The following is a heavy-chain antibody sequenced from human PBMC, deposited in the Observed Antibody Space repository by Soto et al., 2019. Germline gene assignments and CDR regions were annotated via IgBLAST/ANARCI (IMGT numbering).Heavy chain of an antibody. CDR3: AKARSGYTTYYYNNGMDV. Sequence: FLRLSCAASGFTFSSYAMSWVRQARGKGLEWVSAISGSGGSTYYADSGKGRVTISRENSKNTLYLQMNSLRAEVTPVYDCAKARSGYTTYYYNNGMDVRRRGPTVTASS. CDR1: GFTFSSYA. V-gene: IGHV3-23*01. J-gene: IGHJ6*04. D-gene: IGHD3-22*01. CDR2: ISGSGGST.